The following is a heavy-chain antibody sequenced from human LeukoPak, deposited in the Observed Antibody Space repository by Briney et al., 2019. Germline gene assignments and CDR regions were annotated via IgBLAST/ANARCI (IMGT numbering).Heavy chain of an antibody. Sequence: SETLSLTCTVSGGSISNFYWSWIRQPPGKGLEWIGEINHSGSTNYNPSLKSRVTISVDTSKNQFSLKLSSVTAADTAVYYCARGEYSSSSRYYYMDVWGKGTTVTVSS. CDR2: INHSGST. D-gene: IGHD6-6*01. J-gene: IGHJ6*03. V-gene: IGHV4-34*01. CDR1: GGSISNFY. CDR3: ARGEYSSSSRYYYMDV.